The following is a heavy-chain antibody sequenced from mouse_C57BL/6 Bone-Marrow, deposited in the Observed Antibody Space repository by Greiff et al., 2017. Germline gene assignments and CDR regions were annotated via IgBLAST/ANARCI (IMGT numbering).Heavy chain of an antibody. CDR3: ARYPTYYYGSSPVAY. Sequence: QVQLQQPGAELVKPGASVKLSCKASGYTFTSYWMHWVKQRPGQGLEWIGMIHPNSGSTNYNEKFKSKATLTVDKSSSTAYMQLSSLTSEDSAVYYCARYPTYYYGSSPVAYWGQGTRVTVSA. CDR2: IHPNSGST. V-gene: IGHV1-64*01. D-gene: IGHD1-1*01. CDR1: GYTFTSYW. J-gene: IGHJ3*01.